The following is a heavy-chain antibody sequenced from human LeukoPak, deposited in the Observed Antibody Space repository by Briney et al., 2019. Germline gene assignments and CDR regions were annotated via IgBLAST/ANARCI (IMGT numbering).Heavy chain of an antibody. CDR2: ISSSSSTI. J-gene: IGHJ6*03. V-gene: IGHV3-48*01. D-gene: IGHD3-22*01. Sequence: GGSLRLSCAASGFTFSSYSMNWVRQAPGKGLEWVSYISSSSSTIYYADSVKGRFTISRDNAKNSLYLQMNSLRAEDTAVYYCARGTYYYDSSGYSSYYYMDVWGKGTTVTVSS. CDR1: GFTFSSYS. CDR3: ARGTYYYDSSGYSSYYYMDV.